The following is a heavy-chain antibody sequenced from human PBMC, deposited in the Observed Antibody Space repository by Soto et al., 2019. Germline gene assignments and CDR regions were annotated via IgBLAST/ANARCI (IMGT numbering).Heavy chain of an antibody. D-gene: IGHD2-15*01. J-gene: IGHJ4*02. Sequence: GVSLRLSCAASGFTFSSYAMSWVRQTPGKGPQWVSGISGSGGSTYYADSVKGRFTISRDNSKNTLYLQMNSLRAEDTAVYYCAKPRLKVVVAASVDYWGQGTLVTVSS. CDR2: ISGSGGST. CDR1: GFTFSSYA. CDR3: AKPRLKVVVAASVDY. V-gene: IGHV3-23*01.